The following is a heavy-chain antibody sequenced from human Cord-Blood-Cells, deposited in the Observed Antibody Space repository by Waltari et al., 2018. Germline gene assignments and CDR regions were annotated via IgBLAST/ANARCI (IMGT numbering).Heavy chain of an antibody. CDR1: GFSLSNARMG. J-gene: IGHJ4*02. CDR3: ARIEVEYYFDY. Sequence: QVTLKESGPVLVKPTETLTLTCTVSGFSLSNARMGVSWIRKPPGKALEWLAHIFSNDEKSYSTSLKSRLTISKDTSKSQVVLTMTNMDPVDTATYYCARIEVEYYFDYWGQGTLVTVSS. V-gene: IGHV2-26*01. CDR2: IFSNDEK.